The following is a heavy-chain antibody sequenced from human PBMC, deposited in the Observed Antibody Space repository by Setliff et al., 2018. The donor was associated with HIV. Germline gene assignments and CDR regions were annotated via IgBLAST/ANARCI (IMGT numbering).Heavy chain of an antibody. CDR1: GFTFSGCA. V-gene: IGHV3-73*01. CDR2: IRSKGYGSAT. CDR3: TRHSTDPWSLLDY. Sequence: GGSLRLSCAASGFTFSGCAMHWVRQASGKGLEWVGRIRSKGYGSATAYAASVKGRFTISRDDSKNTAYLQMDSLKTEDTAVYYCTRHSTDPWSLLDYWGQGTLVTVSS. J-gene: IGHJ4*02. D-gene: IGHD1-1*01.